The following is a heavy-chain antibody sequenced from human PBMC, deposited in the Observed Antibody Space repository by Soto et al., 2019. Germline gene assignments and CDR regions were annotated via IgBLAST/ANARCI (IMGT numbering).Heavy chain of an antibody. CDR2: IIPIFGTA. CDR3: ARCYDSSGYYNYYYGMDV. D-gene: IGHD3-22*01. J-gene: IGHJ6*02. Sequence: ASVKVSCKASGGTFSSYAISWVRQAPGQGLEWVGGIIPIFGTANYAQKFQGRVTITADESTSTAYMELSSLRSEDTAVYYCARCYDSSGYYNYYYGMDVWGQGTTVTVSS. V-gene: IGHV1-69*13. CDR1: GGTFSSYA.